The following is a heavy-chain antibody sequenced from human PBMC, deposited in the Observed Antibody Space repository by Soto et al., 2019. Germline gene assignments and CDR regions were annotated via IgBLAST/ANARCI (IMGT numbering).Heavy chain of an antibody. J-gene: IGHJ6*02. CDR1: GFTVSSNY. Sequence: GSSLRLSCAASGFTVSSNYMSWVLQAPGKGLEWVSVIYSGGSTYYADSVKGRFTLSRDNSKNTLYLQMNSLRGEDTAVYDCARDNGGSRTSPGPYYDYGMDVWGQGTTVTVSS. D-gene: IGHD2-2*01. V-gene: IGHV3-53*01. CDR3: ARDNGGSRTSPGPYYDYGMDV. CDR2: IYSGGST.